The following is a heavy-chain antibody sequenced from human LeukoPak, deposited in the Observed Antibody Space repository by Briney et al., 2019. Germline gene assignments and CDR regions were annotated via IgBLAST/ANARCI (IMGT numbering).Heavy chain of an antibody. D-gene: IGHD3-22*01. CDR1: GGTFSSYA. CDR3: AGDQVPEYYYDSSSRSGAFDI. CDR2: IIPIFGTA. Sequence: ASVKVSCKASGGTFSSYAISWVRQAPGQGLEWMGGIIPIFGTANYAQKFQGRVTITTDESTSTAYMELSSLRSEDTAVYYCAGDQVPEYYYDSSSRSGAFDIWGQGTMVTVSS. J-gene: IGHJ3*02. V-gene: IGHV1-69*05.